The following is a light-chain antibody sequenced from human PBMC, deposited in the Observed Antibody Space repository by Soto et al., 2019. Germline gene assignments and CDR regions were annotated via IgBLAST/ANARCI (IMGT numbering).Light chain of an antibody. CDR2: IAS. CDR3: QQLDSMPIT. Sequence: IQLTQSPSSMSASVGDRGPITCRASQGIRSYLAWYQQKPGEAPKPLISIASILQSGVPSRFSGSGSGTDFVLTISSLQPEDSATYYCQQLDSMPITFGQGTRVEI. V-gene: IGKV1-9*01. J-gene: IGKJ5*01. CDR1: QGIRSY.